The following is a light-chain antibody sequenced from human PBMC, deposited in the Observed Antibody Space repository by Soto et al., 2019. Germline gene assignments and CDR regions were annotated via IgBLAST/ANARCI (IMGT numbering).Light chain of an antibody. Sequence: DIQMTQSPSTLSASVGDRVTITCQASQSVSSSLAWYQQKPGKAPKLLIYKASSLESGVPSRFSGSGSETEFTLTITSVQPDEFATYYCQQYNSYWTFGQGTKVEIK. CDR3: QQYNSYWT. V-gene: IGKV1-5*03. CDR2: KAS. J-gene: IGKJ1*01. CDR1: QSVSSS.